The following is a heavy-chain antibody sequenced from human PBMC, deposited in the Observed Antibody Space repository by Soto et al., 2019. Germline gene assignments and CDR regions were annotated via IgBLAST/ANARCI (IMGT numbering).Heavy chain of an antibody. Sequence: SSETLSLTCTVSGGSISSYYWSWIRQPPGKGLEWIGYIYYSGSTNYNPSLKSRVTISVDTSKNQFSLKLSSVTAADTAVYYCARGARATTGFDYWGQGTLVTVSS. CDR1: GGSISSYY. CDR2: IYYSGST. CDR3: ARGARATTGFDY. V-gene: IGHV4-59*01. J-gene: IGHJ4*02. D-gene: IGHD1-26*01.